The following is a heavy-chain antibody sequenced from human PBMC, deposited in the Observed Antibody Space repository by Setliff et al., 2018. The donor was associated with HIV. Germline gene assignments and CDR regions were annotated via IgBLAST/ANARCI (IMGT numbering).Heavy chain of an antibody. CDR2: IYYTGST. Sequence: SQTLSLTCTVSGGSISSSGDYWSWVRQHPGKGLEWIGYIYYTGSTYSNPSLQSRVRISVDTSKNQFSLRLSSVTAADTAVYYCARDSANGKTANLNYLDVWGKGTTVTVSS. V-gene: IGHV4-31*03. CDR3: ARDSANGKTANLNYLDV. D-gene: IGHD2-8*01. J-gene: IGHJ6*03. CDR1: GGSISSSGDY.